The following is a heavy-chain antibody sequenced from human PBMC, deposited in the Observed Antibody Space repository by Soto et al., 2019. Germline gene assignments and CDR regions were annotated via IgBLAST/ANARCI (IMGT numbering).Heavy chain of an antibody. D-gene: IGHD3-22*01. Sequence: ASVKVSCKASGGTFSSYAISWVRQAPGQGLEWMGGIIPIFGTANYAQKFQGRVTITADESTSTAYMELSSLRSEDTAVYYCASSYYDSSGYYFGYYYYGMDVCGQGTTVTVS. J-gene: IGHJ6*02. CDR2: IIPIFGTA. CDR3: ASSYYDSSGYYFGYYYYGMDV. CDR1: GGTFSSYA. V-gene: IGHV1-69*13.